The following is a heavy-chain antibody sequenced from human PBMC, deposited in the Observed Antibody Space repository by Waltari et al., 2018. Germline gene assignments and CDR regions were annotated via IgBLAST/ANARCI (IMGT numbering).Heavy chain of an antibody. J-gene: IGHJ4*02. Sequence: QITLKESGPTLVKPTQTLTLTCTFSGFSLSTSGVGVGWIRQPPGKALEWLALIYWNDDKRYSTSLKSRLTITKDTSKNQVVLTMTNMDPVDTATYYCAHRPAIAARRRYFDYWGQGTLVTVSS. CDR2: IYWNDDK. CDR1: GFSLSTSGVG. CDR3: AHRPAIAARRRYFDY. D-gene: IGHD6-6*01. V-gene: IGHV2-5*01.